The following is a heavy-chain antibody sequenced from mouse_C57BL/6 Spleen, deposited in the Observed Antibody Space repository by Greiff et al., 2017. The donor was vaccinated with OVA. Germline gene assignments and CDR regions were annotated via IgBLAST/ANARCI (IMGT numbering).Heavy chain of an antibody. V-gene: IGHV7-3*01. CDR3: ASFYYGSSYWYFDV. CDR2: IRNKANGYTT. D-gene: IGHD1-1*01. Sequence: EVNVVESGGGLVQPGGSLSLSCAASGFTFTDYYMSWVRQPPGKALEWLGFIRNKANGYTTEYSASVKGRFTISRDNSQSILYLQMNALRAEDSATYYCASFYYGSSYWYFDVWGTGTTVTVSS. CDR1: GFTFTDYY. J-gene: IGHJ1*03.